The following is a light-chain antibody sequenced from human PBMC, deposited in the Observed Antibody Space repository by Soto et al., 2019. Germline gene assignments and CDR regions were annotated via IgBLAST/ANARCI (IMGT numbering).Light chain of an antibody. CDR2: KAS. V-gene: IGKV1-5*03. Sequence: DIKMTQSPSTLSASVGDRVTSTCRASQSISSWLAWYQQKPDKAPKLLIYKASSLESGVPSRFSGSGSGTEFTLTISSLQPDDFATYYCQQYNSYSRSFGQGTKVDIK. CDR1: QSISSW. J-gene: IGKJ1*01. CDR3: QQYNSYSRS.